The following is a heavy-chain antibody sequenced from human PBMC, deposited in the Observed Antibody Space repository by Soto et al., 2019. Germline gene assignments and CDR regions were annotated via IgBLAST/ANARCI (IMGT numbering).Heavy chain of an antibody. V-gene: IGHV4-31*03. Sequence: SETLSLTCTVSGGSISSGVFYWTWIRQLPGKGLEWIGYIYYSGSTSYNPSLKSRVTISIDTSKNQFSLQLSSVTAADTAVYYCARDENKYGSFGMDVWGQGTTVTV. CDR2: IYYSGST. CDR3: ARDENKYGSFGMDV. CDR1: GGSISSGVFY. J-gene: IGHJ6*02. D-gene: IGHD3-10*01.